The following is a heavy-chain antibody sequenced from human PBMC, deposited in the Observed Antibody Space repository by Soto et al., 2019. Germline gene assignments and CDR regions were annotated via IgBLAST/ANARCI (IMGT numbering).Heavy chain of an antibody. CDR1: GYTFTGYY. Sequence: GASVKVSCKASGYTFTGYYMHWVRQAPGQGLEWMGWINPNSGGTNYAQKFQGRVTMTRDTSISTAYMELSRLRSDDTAVYYCAITYYYDSSGYPFDPWGQGTLVTVSS. J-gene: IGHJ5*02. CDR3: AITYYYDSSGYPFDP. D-gene: IGHD3-22*01. CDR2: INPNSGGT. V-gene: IGHV1-2*02.